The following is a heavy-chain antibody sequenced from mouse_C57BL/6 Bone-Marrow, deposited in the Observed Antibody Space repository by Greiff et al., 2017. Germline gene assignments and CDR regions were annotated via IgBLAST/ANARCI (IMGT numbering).Heavy chain of an antibody. V-gene: IGHV1-63*01. J-gene: IGHJ2*01. Sequence: QVQLQQSGAELVRPGTSVTMSCKASGYTFTNYWIGWAKQRPGHGLEWIGDIYPGGGYTNYNEKFKGKDTLTADKSSSTAYMQFSSLTSEDSAIYYCARSNWDVDFDYWGQGTTLTVSS. CDR2: IYPGGGYT. CDR1: GYTFTNYW. CDR3: ARSNWDVDFDY. D-gene: IGHD4-1*02.